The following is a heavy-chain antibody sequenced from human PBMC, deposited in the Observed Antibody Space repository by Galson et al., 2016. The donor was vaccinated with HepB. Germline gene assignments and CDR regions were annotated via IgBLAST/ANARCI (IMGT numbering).Heavy chain of an antibody. V-gene: IGHV3-23*01. D-gene: IGHD3-3*01. CDR1: GFTFTTYA. Sequence: SLRLSCAASGFTFTTYAMTWVRQAPGKGLEWVSGISGSGGSMYYADSVKGRFTISRDNSKNTLYLQMNSLRAEDTAVYYCASPALGNFWSGYFDNWGQGTLVTVSS. J-gene: IGHJ4*02. CDR2: ISGSGGSM. CDR3: ASPALGNFWSGYFDN.